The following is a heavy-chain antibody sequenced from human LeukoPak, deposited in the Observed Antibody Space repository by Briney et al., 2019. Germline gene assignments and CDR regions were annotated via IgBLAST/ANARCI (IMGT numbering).Heavy chain of an antibody. D-gene: IGHD2-2*01. CDR1: GGSFSGYY. J-gene: IGHJ4*02. V-gene: IGHV4-34*01. Sequence: SETLSLTCAVYGGSFSGYYWSWIRQPPGKGLVWIGEINHSGSTNYNPSLKSRVTISVDTSKNQFSLKLSSVTAADTAVYYCARGGGPDIVVATRRQFDYWGQGTLVTVSS. CDR3: ARGGGPDIVVATRRQFDY. CDR2: INHSGST.